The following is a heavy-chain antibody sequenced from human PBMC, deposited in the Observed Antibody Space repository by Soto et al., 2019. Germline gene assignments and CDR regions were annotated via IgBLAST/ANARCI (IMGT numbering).Heavy chain of an antibody. Sequence: SSETLSLTCTVSGGSISSSSYYWGWIRQPPGKGLEWIGSIYYSGSTYYNPSLKSRVTISVDTSKNQFSLKLSSVTAADTAVYYCARHQLRVYGMDVWGQGTTVTVSS. CDR3: ARHQLRVYGMDV. CDR2: IYYSGST. D-gene: IGHD2-21*01. V-gene: IGHV4-39*01. CDR1: GGSISSSSYY. J-gene: IGHJ6*02.